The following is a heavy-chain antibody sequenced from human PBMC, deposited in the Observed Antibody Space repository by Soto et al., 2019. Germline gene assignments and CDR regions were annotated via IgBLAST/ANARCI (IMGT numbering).Heavy chain of an antibody. J-gene: IGHJ5*02. CDR1: GYTFTNFG. V-gene: IGHV1-18*01. CDR2: ISAYTDTP. Sequence: ASVKVSCKASGYTFTNFGVTWVRRAPGQGLEWMGWISAYTDTPNYAQKFQGRVTMTIDTSTSTAYMDLKASDTAMYYCATTLPPSGSSFFSWFDPWGQGTLVTVSS. CDR3: ATTLPPSGSSFFSWFDP. D-gene: IGHD1-26*01.